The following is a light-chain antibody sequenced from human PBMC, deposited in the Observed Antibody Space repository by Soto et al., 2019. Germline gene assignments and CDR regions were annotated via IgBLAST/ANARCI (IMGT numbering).Light chain of an antibody. CDR3: QQYRSSPPIT. J-gene: IGKJ5*01. V-gene: IGKV3-20*01. CDR2: GAS. Sequence: EIPLTQSPGTLSLSPGETATLSCRPSQTVDRYVAWYQQKVGQAPRLLIYGASRRATGIPDRFSGSGSGTDFTLAISRLEPEDFAVYYCQQYRSSPPITFGQGTRLEIK. CDR1: QTVDRY.